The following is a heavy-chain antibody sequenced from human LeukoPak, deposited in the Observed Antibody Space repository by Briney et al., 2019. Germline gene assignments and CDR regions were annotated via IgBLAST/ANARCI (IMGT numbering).Heavy chain of an antibody. CDR2: INPNSGGT. CDR3: ARGEVVVVIMAPYYYYYMDV. J-gene: IGHJ6*03. V-gene: IGHV1-2*02. Sequence: GASVKVSCKASGYTFTGYYMHWVRQAPGQGLEWMGWINPNSGGTNYAQKFQGRVTMTRDTSISTAYMELSRLRSDDTAVYYCARGEVVVVIMAPYYYYYMDVWGKGTTVTISS. CDR1: GYTFTGYY. D-gene: IGHD3-22*01.